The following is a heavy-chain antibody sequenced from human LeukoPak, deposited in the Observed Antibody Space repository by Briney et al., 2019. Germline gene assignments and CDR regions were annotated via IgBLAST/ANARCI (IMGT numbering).Heavy chain of an antibody. CDR3: ARGKSKRLDV. J-gene: IGHJ6*02. V-gene: IGHV6-1*01. Sequence: SQTLSLTCAVSGDSFSSNSGTWDWLRQSPSRGLEWLGRTYYRSKWYNDYAVSVQSRITINPDTSKNHFSLQLSSVTPEDTAVYFCARGKSKRLDVWGQGTTVTVSS. D-gene: IGHD5/OR15-5a*01. CDR1: GDSFSSNSGT. CDR2: TYYRSKWYN.